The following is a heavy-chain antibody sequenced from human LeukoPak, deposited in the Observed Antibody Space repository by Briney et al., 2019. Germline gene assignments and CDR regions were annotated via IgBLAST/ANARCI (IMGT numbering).Heavy chain of an antibody. CDR1: GYTFTNYA. Sequence: ASVKVSCKASGYTFTNYAMNWVRQAPGQGLEWMGWINTNTGNPTYAQGFTGRFVFSLDPSVSTAYLQISSLKAEDTAVYYCARDSISGSYVHFDNWGQGTLVTVSS. J-gene: IGHJ4*02. CDR3: ARDSISGSYVHFDN. CDR2: INTNTGNP. V-gene: IGHV7-4-1*02. D-gene: IGHD1-26*01.